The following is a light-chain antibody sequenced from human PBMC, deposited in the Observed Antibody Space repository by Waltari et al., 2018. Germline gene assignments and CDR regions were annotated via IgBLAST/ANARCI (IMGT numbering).Light chain of an antibody. V-gene: IGKV1-9*01. CDR2: AAS. CDR1: QGISSY. Sequence: RVTSTCRASQGISSYLAWYQQKPGKAPKLLIYAASTLQSGVPSRFSGSGSGTDFTLTISSLQPEDFATYYCQQLNSYPRGLFTFGPGTKVDIK. J-gene: IGKJ3*01. CDR3: QQLNSYPRGLFT.